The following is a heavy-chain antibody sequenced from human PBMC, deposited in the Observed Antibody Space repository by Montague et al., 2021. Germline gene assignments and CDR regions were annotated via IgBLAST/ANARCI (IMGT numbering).Heavy chain of an antibody. CDR2: ININGSIL. Sequence: SLRLSCAASGFTFSVYSMHWVRQVPEKGLVWVAHININGSILNYADSVKGRFTISRDNAKNTLYLQMNSLRAEDTAVYYCTRDRGSGSYSSGFDPWGQGTLVTVSS. D-gene: IGHD3-10*01. J-gene: IGHJ5*02. V-gene: IGHV3-74*01. CDR1: GFTFSVYS. CDR3: TRDRGSGSYSSGFDP.